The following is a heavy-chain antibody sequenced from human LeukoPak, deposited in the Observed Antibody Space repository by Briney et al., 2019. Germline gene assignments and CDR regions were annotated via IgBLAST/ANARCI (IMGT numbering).Heavy chain of an antibody. CDR1: GDSISRYY. J-gene: IGHJ4*02. CDR2: VYSNGGT. Sequence: SETLSLTCTVSGDSISRYYWSWIRQPPGKGLEWIGHVYSNGGTNYNPSLQSRVTASLDTSKNQFSLKLSSVTAADTAVYYCARQAYCSSISCYVDSWGQGTLVTVSS. V-gene: IGHV4-59*08. D-gene: IGHD2-2*01. CDR3: ARQAYCSSISCYVDS.